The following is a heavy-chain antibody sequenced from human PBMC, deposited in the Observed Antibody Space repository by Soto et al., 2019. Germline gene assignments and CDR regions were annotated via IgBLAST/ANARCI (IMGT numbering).Heavy chain of an antibody. D-gene: IGHD2-2*01. V-gene: IGHV3-23*01. Sequence: GESLKISCAASGFTFTSYAMSWVRQAPGKGLEWVSAISGSGGSTYYADSVKGRFTISRDNSKNTLYLQMNSLRAEDTAVYYCATTLIVVVPAALRLDAFDIWGQGTMVTVSS. CDR1: GFTFTSYA. CDR2: ISGSGGST. J-gene: IGHJ3*02. CDR3: ATTLIVVVPAALRLDAFDI.